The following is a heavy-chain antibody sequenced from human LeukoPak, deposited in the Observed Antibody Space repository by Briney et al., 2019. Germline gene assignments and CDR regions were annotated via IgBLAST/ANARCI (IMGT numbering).Heavy chain of an antibody. CDR1: GFTFSYHW. D-gene: IGHD6-19*01. J-gene: IGHJ4*02. CDR3: AKVPGIAVAGTIYFDY. CDR2: IKNDGAVK. V-gene: IGHV3-7*01. Sequence: PGGSLRLSCAASGFTFSYHWMTWVRQAPGKGLEWVANIKNDGAVKNYVDSVKGRFTISRDNAKNSLYLQMNSLRAEDTAVYYCAKVPGIAVAGTIYFDYWGQGTLVTVSS.